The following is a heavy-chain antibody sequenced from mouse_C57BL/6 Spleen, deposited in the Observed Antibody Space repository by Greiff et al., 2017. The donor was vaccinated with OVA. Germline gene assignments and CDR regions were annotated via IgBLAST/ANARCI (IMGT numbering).Heavy chain of an antibody. CDR2: IYPGDGDT. D-gene: IGHD2-2*01. CDR3: ARLNYYGYDVDY. V-gene: IGHV1-82*01. Sequence: QVQLKQSGPELVKPGASVKISCKASGYAFSSSWMNWVKQRPGKGLEWIGRIYPGDGDTNYNGKFKGKATLTADKSSSTAYMQLSSLTSEDSAVYFCARLNYYGYDVDYWGQGTTLTVSS. J-gene: IGHJ2*01. CDR1: GYAFSSSW.